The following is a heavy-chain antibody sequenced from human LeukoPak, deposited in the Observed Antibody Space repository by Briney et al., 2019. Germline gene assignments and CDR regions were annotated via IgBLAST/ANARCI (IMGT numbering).Heavy chain of an antibody. CDR2: IYYRGST. D-gene: IGHD4-17*01. CDR1: GGSISPYY. J-gene: IGHJ4*02. V-gene: IGHV4-59*01. CDR3: ARGGDYGDLRYFDY. Sequence: SETLSLTCAVSGGSISPYYWSWIRQPPGKGLDWIGYIYYRGSTNYNPSLKSRVTFSVDTSKNQFSLKLNSVTAADTAVYYCARGGDYGDLRYFDYWGQGTLVTVSS.